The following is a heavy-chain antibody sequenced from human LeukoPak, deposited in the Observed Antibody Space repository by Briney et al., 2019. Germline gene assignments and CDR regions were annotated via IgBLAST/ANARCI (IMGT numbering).Heavy chain of an antibody. CDR1: RYTFTSYY. V-gene: IGHV1-46*01. CDR3: ARGGTYYDILRRSYYFDY. CDR2: INPSGSST. D-gene: IGHD3-9*01. Sequence: GASVKVSCTPSRYTFTSYYMHWVRQAPGQGLEWMGIINPSGSSTSYGQKFQGRVTMTGDTSVGTVYMELTSLRSEETAVYYCARGGTYYDILRRSYYFDYWGQGTLVTVSS. J-gene: IGHJ4*02.